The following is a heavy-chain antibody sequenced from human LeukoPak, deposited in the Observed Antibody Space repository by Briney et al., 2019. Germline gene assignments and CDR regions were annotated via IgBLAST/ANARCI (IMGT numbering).Heavy chain of an antibody. Sequence: ASVKVSCKASGYTFTAYYMYWVRQAPGQGLEWMGWINPNSGGTNYAQKFQGRVTMTRDTSISTAYMELSRLRSDDTAIYYCARGRLYGGNSYFDYWGQGTLVTVSS. CDR2: INPNSGGT. CDR3: ARGRLYGGNSYFDY. V-gene: IGHV1-2*02. D-gene: IGHD4-23*01. CDR1: GYTFTAYY. J-gene: IGHJ4*02.